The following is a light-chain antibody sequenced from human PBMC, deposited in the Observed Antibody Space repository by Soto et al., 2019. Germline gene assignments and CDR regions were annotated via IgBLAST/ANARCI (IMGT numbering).Light chain of an antibody. CDR3: HQHTTWPRT. J-gene: IGKJ2*01. CDR2: DAS. CDR1: QSISNN. Sequence: EIVMTQSPATLSVSPGERATLSCRASQSISNNLAWYQQKPGQAPKLLIYDASTRATGIPDRFTASGSGTEFTLTISSLQSEDFVLYYCHQHTTWPRTFGQGTKLEIK. V-gene: IGKV3-15*01.